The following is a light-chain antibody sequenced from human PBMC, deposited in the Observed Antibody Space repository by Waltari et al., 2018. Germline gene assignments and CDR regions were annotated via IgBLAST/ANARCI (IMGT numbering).Light chain of an antibody. Sequence: QSALTQPRSVSGSPGQSVTISCTGTSSDVGGSNYVTWYQPLPGKAPTVVVYDVSRRPSGVPDRFTGCRSGNMATLTISGLQAEDEADYHCCSYAGTYTWLFGGGTKLTVL. CDR1: SSDVGGSNY. J-gene: IGLJ3*02. V-gene: IGLV2-11*01. CDR2: DVS. CDR3: CSYAGTYTWL.